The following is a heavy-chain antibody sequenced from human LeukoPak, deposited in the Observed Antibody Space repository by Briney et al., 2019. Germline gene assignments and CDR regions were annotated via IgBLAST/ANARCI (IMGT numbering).Heavy chain of an antibody. D-gene: IGHD2-2*01. CDR2: INPNSGGT. CDR1: GYTFTGYY. V-gene: IGHV1-2*06. CDR3: ARLRYCSSTSCYAEMYYFDY. J-gene: IGHJ4*02. Sequence: ASVKVSCKASGYTFTGYYIHWVRQAPGQGLEWMGRINPNSGGTNCAQKLQGRVTMTRDTSISTAYMELSRLRSDDTAVYYCARLRYCSSTSCYAEMYYFDYWGQGTLVTVSS.